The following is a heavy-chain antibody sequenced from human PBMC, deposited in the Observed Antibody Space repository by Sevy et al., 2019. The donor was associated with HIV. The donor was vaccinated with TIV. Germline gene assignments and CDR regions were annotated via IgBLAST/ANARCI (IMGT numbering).Heavy chain of an antibody. J-gene: IGHJ3*02. CDR2: IYGSAGVT. CDR3: AGGRFDSTGSFDAFDI. V-gene: IGHV3-23*01. CDR1: AITFSGYA. D-gene: IGHD3-22*01. Sequence: GGSLTLSCAASAITFSGYATNWVRQAPGKGLDWVSTIYGSAGVTYYADSVKGRFTISRDNSKNTLFLQMNNLRAEDTAVYYCAGGRFDSTGSFDAFDIWGRGTLVTVSS.